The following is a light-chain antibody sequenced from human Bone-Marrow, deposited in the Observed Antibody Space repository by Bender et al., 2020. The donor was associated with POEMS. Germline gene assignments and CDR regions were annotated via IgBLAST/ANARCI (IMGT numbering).Light chain of an antibody. Sequence: SYVLTQPPSVSVAPGQTARITCGGDNIGTKSVHWYQQTPGQAPVLVVYDDSDRPSGIPERLSGSNSGDTATLTLSRVEAGDEADYYCQVWDSSSDQWVFGGGTKLTVL. CDR2: DDS. CDR3: QVWDSSSDQWV. V-gene: IGLV3-21*02. CDR1: NIGTKS. J-gene: IGLJ3*02.